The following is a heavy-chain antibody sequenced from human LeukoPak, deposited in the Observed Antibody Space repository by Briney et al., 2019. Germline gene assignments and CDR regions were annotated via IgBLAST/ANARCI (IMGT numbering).Heavy chain of an antibody. J-gene: IGHJ6*02. D-gene: IGHD3-22*01. V-gene: IGHV3-48*03. CDR2: ISSSNTM. Sequence: GGSLRLSCAASGFTFSSYEMNWVRQAPGKGLEWVSYISSSNTMYYADSVKGRFTISRDNAKNSLYLQMNSLRAEDTAVYYCARVDSSPGGMDVWGQGTTVTVSS. CDR3: ARVDSSPGGMDV. CDR1: GFTFSSYE.